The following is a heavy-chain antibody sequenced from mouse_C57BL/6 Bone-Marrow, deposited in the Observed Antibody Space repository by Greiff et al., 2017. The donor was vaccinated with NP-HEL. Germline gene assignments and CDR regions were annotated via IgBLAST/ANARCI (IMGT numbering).Heavy chain of an antibody. Sequence: EVQLQQSGPELVKPGASVKISCKASGYSFTGYYMNWVKQSPEKSLEWIGEINPSTGGTTYNQKFKAKATLTVDKSSSTDYRQLKSRTSEDSAVYYCARRGDSNHSHPGDYWGQGTTLTVSS. CDR2: INPSTGGT. CDR1: GYSFTGYY. D-gene: IGHD2-5*01. J-gene: IGHJ2*01. CDR3: ARRGDSNHSHPGDY. V-gene: IGHV1-42*01.